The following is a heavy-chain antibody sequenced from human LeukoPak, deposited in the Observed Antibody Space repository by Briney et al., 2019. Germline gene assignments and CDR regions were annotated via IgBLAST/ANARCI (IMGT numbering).Heavy chain of an antibody. D-gene: IGHD3-16*02. CDR2: IYYSGST. Sequence: SETLSLTCTVSGGSISSSSYYWGWIRQPPGKGLEWIGSIYYSGSTYYNPSLKSRVTISVDTSKNQFSLKLSSVTAAGTAVYYCASRYYDYVWGSYRLDWGQGTLVTVSS. V-gene: IGHV4-39*01. J-gene: IGHJ4*02. CDR1: GGSISSSSYY. CDR3: ASRYYDYVWGSYRLD.